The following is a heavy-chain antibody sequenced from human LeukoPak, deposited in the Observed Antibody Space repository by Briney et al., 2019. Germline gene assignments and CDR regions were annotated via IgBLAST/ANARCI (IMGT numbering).Heavy chain of an antibody. Sequence: SETLSLTCAVYGGSFSGYYWSWIRQPPGKGLEWIGEINHSGSTSYNPSLKSRVTISVDTSKNQFSLKLSSVTAADTAVYYCASRTRSIAAPFDYWGQGTLVTVSS. CDR2: INHSGST. CDR1: GGSFSGYY. D-gene: IGHD6-6*01. V-gene: IGHV4-34*01. J-gene: IGHJ4*02. CDR3: ASRTRSIAAPFDY.